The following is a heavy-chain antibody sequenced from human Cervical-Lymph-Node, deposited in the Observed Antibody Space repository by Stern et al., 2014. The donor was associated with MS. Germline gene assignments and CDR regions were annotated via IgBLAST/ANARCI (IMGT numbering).Heavy chain of an antibody. V-gene: IGHV2-5*02. CDR1: GFSVATAGVG. J-gene: IGHJ4*02. CDR3: AHSRVKYCRGGTCYSSLFDY. Sequence: QITLKESGPTLVKPTQTVTLTCTLSGFSVATAGVGVGWIRQPPGKALEWLSVVSLDSEKVYSPSLKNRLTIIKDTSKNQVVLTMTNVDPVDTATYYCAHSRVKYCRGGTCYSSLFDYWGQGTLVTVSS. D-gene: IGHD2-15*01. CDR2: VSLDSEK.